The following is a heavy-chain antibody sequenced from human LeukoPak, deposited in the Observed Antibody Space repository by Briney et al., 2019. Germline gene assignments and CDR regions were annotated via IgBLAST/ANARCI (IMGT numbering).Heavy chain of an antibody. V-gene: IGHV1-69*04. CDR2: IIPILGIA. Sequence: ASVKVSCKASGGTFSSYAISWVRQAPGQGLEWMGRIIPILGIANYAQKFQGRVTITADKSTSTAYMELSSLRSEDTAAYYCARSTSRKDYYGMDVWGQGTTVTVSS. D-gene: IGHD2-2*01. CDR3: ARSTSRKDYYGMDV. CDR1: GGTFSSYA. J-gene: IGHJ6*02.